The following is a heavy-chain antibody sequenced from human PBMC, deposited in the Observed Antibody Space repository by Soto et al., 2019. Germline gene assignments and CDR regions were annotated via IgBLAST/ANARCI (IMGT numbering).Heavy chain of an antibody. CDR1: GFIVSDTY. D-gene: IGHD2-15*01. V-gene: IGHV3-66*01. CDR3: AREPRYCRGGSCSITGDAYDI. J-gene: IGHJ3*02. CDR2: ISNRGDT. Sequence: PGGSLRLSCTASGFIVSDTYVNWVRQAPGKGLEWVSVISNRGDTHYADSVRGRFSLSRDISDNTLHLQMNNLRVEDTAVYYCAREPRYCRGGSCSITGDAYDIWXQGTMVTVSS.